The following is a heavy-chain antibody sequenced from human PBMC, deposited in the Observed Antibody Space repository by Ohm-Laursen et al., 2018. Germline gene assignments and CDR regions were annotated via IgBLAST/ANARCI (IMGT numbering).Heavy chain of an antibody. CDR3: ARDIDWVAFDY. D-gene: IGHD3-9*01. Sequence: GSLRLSCAASGFTFSSYAMNWVRQAPGKGLEWVSGISGSGSRTYYADSVKGRFTISRDNSRNTLDLQMNSLRVEDTALYYCARDIDWVAFDYWGQGTLVTVSS. V-gene: IGHV3-23*01. CDR2: ISGSGSRT. CDR1: GFTFSSYA. J-gene: IGHJ4*02.